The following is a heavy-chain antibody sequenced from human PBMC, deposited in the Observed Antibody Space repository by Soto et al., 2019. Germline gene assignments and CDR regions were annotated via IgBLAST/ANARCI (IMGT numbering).Heavy chain of an antibody. CDR3: ARAVVPAAMPEYYYYMDV. CDR2: ISAYNGNT. D-gene: IGHD2-2*01. V-gene: IGHV1-18*01. Sequence: QVQLVQSGAEVKKPGASVKVSCKASGYTFTSYGISWVRQAPGQGLEWMGWISAYNGNTNYAQKLQGRVTMTTDTTTSTAYMELRSLRSDDTAVYYCARAVVPAAMPEYYYYMDVWGKGTTVTVSS. J-gene: IGHJ6*03. CDR1: GYTFTSYG.